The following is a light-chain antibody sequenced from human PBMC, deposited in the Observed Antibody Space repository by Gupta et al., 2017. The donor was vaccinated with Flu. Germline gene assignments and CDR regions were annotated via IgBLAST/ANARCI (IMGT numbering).Light chain of an antibody. V-gene: IGKV4-1*01. CDR2: WAS. J-gene: IGKJ5*01. Sequence: SLGERATINCKSSQSVLYSSNNKNYLAWYQQKPGQPPKLLIYWASTRESGVPDRFSGSGSGTDFTLTISSLQAEDVAVYYCQQYYSTPITFGQGTRLEIK. CDR3: QQYYSTPIT. CDR1: QSVLYSSNNKNY.